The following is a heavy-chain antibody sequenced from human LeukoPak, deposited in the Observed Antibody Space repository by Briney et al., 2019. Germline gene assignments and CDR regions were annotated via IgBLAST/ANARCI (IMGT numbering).Heavy chain of an antibody. J-gene: IGHJ4*02. V-gene: IGHV4-59*01. CDR2: IYNSGST. Sequence: KASETLSLTCTVSGGSISSYYWSWIRQPPRKGLEWIGNIYNSGSTNYNPSLKSRVTMSVDPSKNQFSLRLSSVTAADTAVYFCARAALYFDSSAYSYYFDYWGQGTLVTVSS. CDR3: ARAALYFDSSAYSYYFDY. CDR1: GGSISSYY. D-gene: IGHD3-22*01.